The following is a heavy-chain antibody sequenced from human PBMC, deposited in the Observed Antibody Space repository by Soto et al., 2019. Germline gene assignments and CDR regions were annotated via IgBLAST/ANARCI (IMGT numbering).Heavy chain of an antibody. D-gene: IGHD1-1*01. J-gene: IGHJ6*02. CDR3: ARNGTLTGYSYGMDV. CDR2: IIPIFDTA. Sequence: SVKVSCKASGGTFSDFTINWVRQAPGQRLEWMGGIIPIFDTANYAENFQGRVTITADESTSTSFMEVSSLRSEDTAVYYCARNGTLTGYSYGMDVWGQGTMVTV. V-gene: IGHV1-69*13. CDR1: GGTFSDFT.